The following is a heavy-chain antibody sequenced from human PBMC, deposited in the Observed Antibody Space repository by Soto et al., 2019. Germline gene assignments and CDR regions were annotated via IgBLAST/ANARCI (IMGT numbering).Heavy chain of an antibody. CDR1: GGSISSYQ. V-gene: IGHV4-59*01. CDR2: IYSSGSI. J-gene: IGHJ3*01. CDR3: ARDHGYYDIIGYRDDAFDV. Sequence: SETLSLTCTVFGGSISSYQWNWIRQSPGKGLEWIGYIYSSGSINYNPSLKSRVTISVDTSKNQFSLKLSSVTAADTAVYYCARDHGYYDIIGYRDDAFDVWGQGTLVTVS. D-gene: IGHD3-22*01.